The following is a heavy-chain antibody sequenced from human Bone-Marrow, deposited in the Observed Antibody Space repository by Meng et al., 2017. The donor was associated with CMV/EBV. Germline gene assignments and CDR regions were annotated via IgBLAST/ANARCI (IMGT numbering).Heavy chain of an antibody. V-gene: IGHV3-9*01. D-gene: IGHD6-19*01. J-gene: IGHJ4*02. Sequence: GGSLRLSCAASGFTFDDYAMHWVRQAPGKGLEWVSGISWNSGSIGYADSVKGRFTISRDNAKNALYLQMNSLRAEDTAVYYCARDYLAFISGPFDYWGQGTLVTVSS. CDR2: ISWNSGSI. CDR3: ARDYLAFISGPFDY. CDR1: GFTFDDYA.